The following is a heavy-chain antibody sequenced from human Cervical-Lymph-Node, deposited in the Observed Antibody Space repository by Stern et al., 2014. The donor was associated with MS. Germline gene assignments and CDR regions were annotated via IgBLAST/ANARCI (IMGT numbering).Heavy chain of an antibody. V-gene: IGHV3-7*04. D-gene: IGHD3-10*01. J-gene: IGHJ4*02. Sequence: EVQVVESGGGLVQPGGSLRLSCVASGLTFRNYWLSWVRQAPGKGLEWVANIKPDGSEKYYVDSVKGRFTISRDNAKNSLYLQMNSLRAEDTAVYFCVGGSLDHWGQGTLVTVSS. CDR2: IKPDGSEK. CDR1: GLTFRNYW. CDR3: VGGSLDH.